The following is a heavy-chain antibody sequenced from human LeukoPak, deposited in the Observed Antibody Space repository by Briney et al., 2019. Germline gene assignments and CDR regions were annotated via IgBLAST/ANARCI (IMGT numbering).Heavy chain of an antibody. J-gene: IGHJ5*02. CDR2: INHSGST. D-gene: IGHD6-13*01. CDR1: GGSFSGYY. CDR3: ARVSSSWYWFDP. V-gene: IGHV4-34*01. Sequence: SETLSLTCAAYGGSFSGYYWSWIRQPPGKGLEWIGEINHSGSTNYNPSLKSRVTISVDTSKNQFSLKLSSVTAADTAVYYCARVSSSWYWFDPWGQGTLVTVSS.